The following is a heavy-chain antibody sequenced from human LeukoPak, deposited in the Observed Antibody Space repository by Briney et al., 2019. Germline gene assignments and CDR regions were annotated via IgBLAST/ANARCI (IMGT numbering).Heavy chain of an antibody. V-gene: IGHV3-43D*03. CDR1: GFTFDDYA. D-gene: IGHD4-23*01. Sequence: GGSLRLSCAASGFTFDDYAMHWVRQAPGKGLEWVSLISWDGGSTYYADSVKGRFTISRDNSKNSLYLQMNSLRAEDTALYYCAKDSSYGGPHYMDVWGKGTTVTVSS. CDR2: ISWDGGST. J-gene: IGHJ6*03. CDR3: AKDSSYGGPHYMDV.